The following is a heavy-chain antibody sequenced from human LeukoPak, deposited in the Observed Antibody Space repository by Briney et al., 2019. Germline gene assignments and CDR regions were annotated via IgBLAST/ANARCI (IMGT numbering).Heavy chain of an antibody. Sequence: ASVEVSCKVSGYTLTELSMHWVRQAPGKGLEWMGGFDPEDGETIYAQKFQGRVTMTEDTSTDTAYMELSSLRSEDTAVYYCATQASLLWFGELLTGWGQGTLVTVSS. CDR2: FDPEDGET. V-gene: IGHV1-24*01. CDR1: GYTLTELS. CDR3: ATQASLLWFGELLTG. J-gene: IGHJ4*02. D-gene: IGHD3-10*01.